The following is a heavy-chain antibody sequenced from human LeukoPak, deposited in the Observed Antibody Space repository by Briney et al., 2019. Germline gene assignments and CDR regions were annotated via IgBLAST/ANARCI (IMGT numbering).Heavy chain of an antibody. V-gene: IGHV1-2*02. CDR1: GYTFTGYY. CDR3: ARDRAWGYSYGNFDY. Sequence: VASVKVSCKASGYTFTGYYIHWVRQAPGQGLEWMGWINPNSGGTNYAQKFQGRVTMTRDTSISTAYMELSRLRSDDTAVYYCARDRAWGYSYGNFDYWGQGTLVTVSS. CDR2: INPNSGGT. D-gene: IGHD5-18*01. J-gene: IGHJ4*02.